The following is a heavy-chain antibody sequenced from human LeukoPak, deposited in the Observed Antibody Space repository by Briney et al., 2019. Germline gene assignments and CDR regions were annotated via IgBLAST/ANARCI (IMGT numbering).Heavy chain of an antibody. CDR2: IYHSGST. CDR3: ARAKLAYCGGDCSNYCDY. CDR1: GGSICSGGYS. J-gene: IGHJ4*02. V-gene: IGHV4-30-2*01. Sequence: SETLSLTCAASGGSICSGGYSWSCIRQPPGKGLEWIGYIYHSGSTYYNPSLKSRVTISVDRSKNQFSLKLSSVTAADTAVYYCARAKLAYCGGDCSNYCDYWGEGPRVTVSS. D-gene: IGHD2-21*02.